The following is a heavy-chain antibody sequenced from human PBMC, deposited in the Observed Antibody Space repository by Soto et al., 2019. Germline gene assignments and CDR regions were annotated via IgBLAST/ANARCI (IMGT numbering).Heavy chain of an antibody. J-gene: IGHJ4*02. V-gene: IGHV1-46*03. CDR1: GYIFTSYY. Sequence: GASVKVSCKASGYIFTSYYIHWVRQAPGQGLEWMGWINPFDGSRMFAQSFQGRVTMTRDTSTSTVYMEVSSLRSEDTAVYYCSRVDPGETSPFDHWGQGTLVSVSS. D-gene: IGHD3-10*01. CDR2: INPFDGSR. CDR3: SRVDPGETSPFDH.